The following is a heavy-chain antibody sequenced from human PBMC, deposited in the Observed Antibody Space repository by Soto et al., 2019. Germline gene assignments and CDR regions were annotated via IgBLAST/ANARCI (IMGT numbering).Heavy chain of an antibody. V-gene: IGHV3-48*02. D-gene: IGHD3-10*01. CDR1: GFTFSSYS. CDR3: ARDCEGGSGSYSYYYYGMDV. J-gene: IGHJ6*02. CDR2: ISSSSSTI. Sequence: GGSLRLSCAASGFTFSSYSMNWVRQAPGKGLEWVSYISSSSSTIYYADSVKGRFTISRDNAKNSLYLQMNSLRDEDTAVYYCARDCEGGSGSYSYYYYGMDVWGQGTTVTVSS.